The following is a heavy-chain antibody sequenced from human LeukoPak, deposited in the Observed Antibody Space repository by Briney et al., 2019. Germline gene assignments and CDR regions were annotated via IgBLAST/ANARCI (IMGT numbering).Heavy chain of an antibody. CDR1: GGSISSGSYY. J-gene: IGHJ4*02. D-gene: IGHD6-13*01. CDR2: IYTSGST. V-gene: IGHV4-61*02. Sequence: PSETLSLTCTVSGGSISSGSYYWSWIRQPAGKGLEWIGRIYTSGSTNYNPSLKSRVTISVDTSKNQFSLKLSSATAADTAVYYCARDGGVDLYSSNSELDYWGQGTLVTVSS. CDR3: ARDGGVDLYSSNSELDY.